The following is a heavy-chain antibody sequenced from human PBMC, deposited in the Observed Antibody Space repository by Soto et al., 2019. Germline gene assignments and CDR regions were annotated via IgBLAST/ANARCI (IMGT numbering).Heavy chain of an antibody. D-gene: IGHD3-9*01. CDR1: GGSFSYYA. V-gene: IGHV1-69*01. Sequence: QVQLVQSGAEVRRTGSSVKVSCKASGGSFSYYAFSWVRQGPGQGLEWMGGIIPLFGTTKYAQTFQGRVTITADESTKIVYMELSSLRSEDTAVHYCARSGEAYYDVLTGYYKGSWFDPWGQGTLVTVSS. CDR2: IIPLFGTT. CDR3: ARSGEAYYDVLTGYYKGSWFDP. J-gene: IGHJ5*02.